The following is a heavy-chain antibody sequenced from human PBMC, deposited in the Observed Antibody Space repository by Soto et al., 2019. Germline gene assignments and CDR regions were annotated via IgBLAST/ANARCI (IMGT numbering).Heavy chain of an antibody. V-gene: IGHV1-69*13. J-gene: IGHJ3*02. D-gene: IGHD3-22*01. CDR1: GGTFSSYA. CDR2: IIPIAGTA. CDR3: ARVSYDSSGCDI. Sequence: SVKVSCKASGGTFSSYAISWVRQAPGQGLEWMGGIIPIAGTANYAQKFQGRVTITADESTSTAYMELSSLRSEDTAAYYCARVSYDSSGCDIWHQETMVTVAS.